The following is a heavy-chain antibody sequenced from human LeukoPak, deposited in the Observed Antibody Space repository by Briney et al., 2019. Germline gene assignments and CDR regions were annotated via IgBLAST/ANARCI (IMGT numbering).Heavy chain of an antibody. D-gene: IGHD3-22*01. J-gene: IGHJ6*03. CDR3: ARGRQEVSMIVVVMTAVSYYLDV. CDR1: GGFFSGYY. Sequence: SETLSLTCAVYGGFFSGYYWTWIRQAPGKGLEWIGEINPSGRISYNPSLKSRLTISVDASKNQFSLNLRSLTAADTAVYYCARGRQEVSMIVVVMTAVSYYLDVGGKGTTVTVS. CDR2: INPSGRI. V-gene: IGHV4-34*01.